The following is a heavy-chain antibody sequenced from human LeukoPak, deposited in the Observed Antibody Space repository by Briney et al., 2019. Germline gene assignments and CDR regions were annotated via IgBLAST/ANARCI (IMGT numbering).Heavy chain of an antibody. CDR3: ARVPRYCSGGSCYWVDY. CDR1: GYTFTGYY. D-gene: IGHD2-15*01. Sequence: ASVKVSCKASGYTFTGYYMHWVRHAPGQGLEWMGRINTNSGGTNYAQKFQGRFTMTRDTSISTAYMELSRLRSDDTAVYYCARVPRYCSGGSCYWVDYWGQGTLVTVSS. V-gene: IGHV1-2*06. J-gene: IGHJ4*02. CDR2: INTNSGGT.